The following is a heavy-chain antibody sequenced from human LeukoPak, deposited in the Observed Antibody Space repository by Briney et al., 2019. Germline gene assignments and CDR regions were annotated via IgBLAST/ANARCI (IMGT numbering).Heavy chain of an antibody. Sequence: GGSLRLSCAASGFTFRNHAMSWVRQAPGKGLEWVSCISSTSSYIYYADSVKGRLTISRDNAKNSVYLEMNNLRIEDTAVYYCARVKQLAGDFWGQGTLVTVSS. CDR1: GFTFRNHA. D-gene: IGHD6-6*01. J-gene: IGHJ4*02. CDR3: ARVKQLAGDF. V-gene: IGHV3-21*06. CDR2: ISSTSSYI.